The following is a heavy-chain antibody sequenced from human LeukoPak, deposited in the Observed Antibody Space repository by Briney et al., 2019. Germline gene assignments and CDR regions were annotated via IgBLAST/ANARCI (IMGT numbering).Heavy chain of an antibody. CDR1: GYTFSGYG. D-gene: IGHD1-26*01. CDR2: ITGNNGNT. Sequence: ASVKVSCKTSGYTFSGYGISWVRQAPGQGLEWMGWITGNNGNTNYAPSLQGRVTMTKDTSTNTAYMELTSVRSDDTAVYYCVRDQRNSGSYRFEYWGQGTLVTVSS. J-gene: IGHJ4*02. CDR3: VRDQRNSGSYRFEY. V-gene: IGHV1-18*01.